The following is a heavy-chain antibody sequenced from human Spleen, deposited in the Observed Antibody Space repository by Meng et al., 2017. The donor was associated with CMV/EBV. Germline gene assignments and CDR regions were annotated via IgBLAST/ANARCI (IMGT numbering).Heavy chain of an antibody. CDR2: ISSSSHYI. Sequence: GESLKISCAASGFTFSTYAMGWVRQAPGKGLEWVSSISSSSHYIYYADSVKGRFTISRDNARNSLYLQMNSLRAEDTAVYYCARDYYYGSGSYSCFDPWGQGTLVTVSS. D-gene: IGHD3-10*01. CDR3: ARDYYYGSGSYSCFDP. J-gene: IGHJ5*02. CDR1: GFTFSTYA. V-gene: IGHV3-21*01.